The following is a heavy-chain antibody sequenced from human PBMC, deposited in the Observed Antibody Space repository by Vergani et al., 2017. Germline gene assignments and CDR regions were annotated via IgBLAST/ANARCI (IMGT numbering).Heavy chain of an antibody. D-gene: IGHD3-10*01. Sequence: QVQLQESGPGLVKPSETLSLTCTVSGGSISSYYWSWIRQPPGKGLEWIGYIYYSGSTNYNPSLKSRVTISVDTSKNQVSLKLSSVTAADTAVDYCGLWVGGGWVRWWGQGNLVTVSS. CDR1: GGSISSYY. CDR2: IYYSGST. CDR3: GLWVGGGWVRW. V-gene: IGHV4-59*01. J-gene: IGHJ4*02.